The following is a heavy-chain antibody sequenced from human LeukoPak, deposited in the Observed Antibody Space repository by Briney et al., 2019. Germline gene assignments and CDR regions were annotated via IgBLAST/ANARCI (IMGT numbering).Heavy chain of an antibody. D-gene: IGHD2-15*01. CDR3: ARGPQVVVLVAAADAFDI. V-gene: IGHV4-34*01. CDR1: GGSFSGYY. J-gene: IGHJ3*02. CDR2: INHSGST. Sequence: SETLSLTCAVYGGSFSGYYWSWIRQPPGKGLEWIGEINHSGSTNYNPSLKSRVTISVDTSKNQFSLKLSSVTAADTAVYYCARGPQVVVLVAAADAFDIWGQGTMVTVSS.